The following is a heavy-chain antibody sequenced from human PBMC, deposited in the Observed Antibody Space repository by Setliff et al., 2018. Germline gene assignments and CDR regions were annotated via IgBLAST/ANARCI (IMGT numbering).Heavy chain of an antibody. CDR2: IHYSGST. CDR3: ARGGDSGSYFLANHDAFDI. Sequence: PSETLSLTCTVSGGSISSSSYYWGWIRQPPGKGLEWIGSIHYSGSTYYNPSLESRVTISIDTSKNQFSLKLSSVTAADTAVYYCARGGDSGSYFLANHDAFDIWGQGTMVTVSS. J-gene: IGHJ3*02. D-gene: IGHD1-26*01. CDR1: GGSISSSSYY. V-gene: IGHV4-39*07.